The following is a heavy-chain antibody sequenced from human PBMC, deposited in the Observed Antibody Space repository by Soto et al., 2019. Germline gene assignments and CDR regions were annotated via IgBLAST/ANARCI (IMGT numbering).Heavy chain of an antibody. CDR1: GGSISSGGYY. V-gene: IGHV4-31*03. CDR3: ARDRVAVAGRYYYGMDV. Sequence: KASETLSLTCTVSGGSISSGGYYWSWIRQHPGKGLEWIGYIYYSGSTYYNPSLKSRVTISVDTSKNQFSLKLSSVTAAVTAVYYCARDRVAVAGRYYYGMDVWGQGTTVTVSS. CDR2: IYYSGST. J-gene: IGHJ6*02. D-gene: IGHD6-19*01.